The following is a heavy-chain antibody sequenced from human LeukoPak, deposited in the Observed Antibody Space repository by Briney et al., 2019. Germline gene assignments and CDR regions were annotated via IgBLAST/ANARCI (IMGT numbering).Heavy chain of an antibody. V-gene: IGHV4-39*01. D-gene: IGHD5-24*01. Sequence: SETLSLTCTVSGGSIGRSIYYWGWIRQPPGKGLEWIGSIHNSGTTYYNPSLKSRVTISVDTSKNQFSLKLSSVTAADTASYYCARHREMATIYFDYWGQGTLVTVSS. J-gene: IGHJ4*02. CDR3: ARHREMATIYFDY. CDR2: IHNSGTT. CDR1: GGSIGRSIYY.